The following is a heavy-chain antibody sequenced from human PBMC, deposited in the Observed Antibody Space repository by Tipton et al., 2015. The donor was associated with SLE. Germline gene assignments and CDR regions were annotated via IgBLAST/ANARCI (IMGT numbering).Heavy chain of an antibody. CDR2: INPNSGGT. J-gene: IGHJ4*02. D-gene: IGHD2-2*01. CDR1: GYTFTGYY. Sequence: QSGPEVKKPGASVKVSCKASGYTFTGYYIHWVRQAPGQGLEWMGRINPNSGGTNYAQKFQGRVTMTRDTSISTAYMELSRLRSDDTDVYCCASVVGGYWSGTRSAFLGYWGQGTLVTVSS. CDR3: ASVVGGYWSGTRSAFLGY. V-gene: IGHV1-2*05.